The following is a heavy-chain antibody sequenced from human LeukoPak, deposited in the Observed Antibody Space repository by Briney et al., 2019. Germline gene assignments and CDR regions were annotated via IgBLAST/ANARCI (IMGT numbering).Heavy chain of an antibody. D-gene: IGHD2-2*01. J-gene: IGHJ6*04. CDR2: IYHSGRT. CDR1: GYSISSGYY. CDR3: AREIRYCSSTSCYGGYGLDV. Sequence: PSETLSLTCAISGYSISSGYYWAWIRQPPGKGLECIGRIYHSGRTYYNPSLNGRVTISVVTLKNQFSLNLSSVDAADTGVYYCAREIRYCSSTSCYGGYGLDVWGKGTTVTVSS. V-gene: IGHV4-38-2*01.